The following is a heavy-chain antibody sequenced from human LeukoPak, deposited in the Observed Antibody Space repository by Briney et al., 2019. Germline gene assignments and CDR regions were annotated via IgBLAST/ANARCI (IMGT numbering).Heavy chain of an antibody. V-gene: IGHV1-18*01. CDR2: ISAYNGNT. D-gene: IGHD3-16*01. CDR1: GYIFTNFG. J-gene: IGHJ4*02. Sequence: ASVKVSCKASGYIFTNFGVSWVRQAPGQGLEWMGWISAYNGNTNYAQKFHGRVTMTTDTSTSTAYMELRSLRSDDTAIYYCAKDTHLWASGVWGLFDYWGQGTLVTVSS. CDR3: AKDTHLWASGVWGLFDY.